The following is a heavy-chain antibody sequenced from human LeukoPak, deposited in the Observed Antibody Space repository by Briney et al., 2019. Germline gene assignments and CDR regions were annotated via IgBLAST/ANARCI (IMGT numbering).Heavy chain of an antibody. J-gene: IGHJ6*03. CDR3: ARERHVDTARVNYYYYYMDV. V-gene: IGHV1-69*05. D-gene: IGHD5-18*01. CDR2: IIPIFGTA. CDR1: GGTFSSYA. Sequence: SVKVSCKASGGTFSSYAISWVRQAPGQGLEWMGRIIPIFGTANYAQKFQGRVTITTDESTSTAYMELSSLRSEDTAVYYCARERHVDTARVNYYYYYMDVWGKGTTVTVSS.